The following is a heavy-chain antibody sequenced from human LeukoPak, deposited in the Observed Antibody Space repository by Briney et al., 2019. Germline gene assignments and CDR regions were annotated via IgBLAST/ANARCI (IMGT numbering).Heavy chain of an antibody. CDR2: ISYDGSNK. V-gene: IGHV3-30-3*01. D-gene: IGHD3-10*01. CDR3: AKDSGGDFDY. J-gene: IGHJ4*02. CDR1: GFTFSSYA. Sequence: GRSLRLSCAASGFTFSSYAMHWVRQAPGKGLEWVAVISYDGSNKYYADSVKGRFTISRDNSKNTLYLQMNSLRAEDTAVYYCAKDSGGDFDYWGQGTLVTVSS.